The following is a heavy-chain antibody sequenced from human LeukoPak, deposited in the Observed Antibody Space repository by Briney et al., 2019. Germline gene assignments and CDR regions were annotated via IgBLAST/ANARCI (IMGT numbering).Heavy chain of an antibody. V-gene: IGHV7-4-1*02. Sequence: GASVKVSCKASGYTFTSYAMNWVRQAPGQGLEWMGWINTNTGNPTYAQGFTGRFVFSLDTSVSTAYLQISSLKAEDTAVYYCARSLILGNRSGSYYSGYWGQGTLVTVPS. CDR3: ARSLILGNRSGSYYSGY. CDR2: INTNTGNP. CDR1: GYTFTSYA. J-gene: IGHJ4*02. D-gene: IGHD1-26*01.